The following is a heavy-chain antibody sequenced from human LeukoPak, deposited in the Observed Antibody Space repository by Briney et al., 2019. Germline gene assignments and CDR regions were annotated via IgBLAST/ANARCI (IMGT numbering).Heavy chain of an antibody. CDR1: GYTFNSYG. CDR3: ARGASRSFDY. Sequence: ASVKVSCKASGYTFNSYGISWVRQAPGQGLEWMGWMNPNSGNTGYTQKFQGRVTFTRNPSISTAYMELSSLRSQDTAVYYCARGASRSFDYWGQGTPVTVSS. CDR2: MNPNSGNT. V-gene: IGHV1-8*03. J-gene: IGHJ4*02.